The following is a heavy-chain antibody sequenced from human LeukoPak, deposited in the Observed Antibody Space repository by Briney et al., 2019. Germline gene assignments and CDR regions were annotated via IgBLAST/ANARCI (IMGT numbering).Heavy chain of an antibody. CDR3: ARGRYYHDSTGYYSH. D-gene: IGHD3-22*01. CDR2: IKQDGSEK. J-gene: IGHJ4*02. CDR1: GFTFSSYW. Sequence: PGGSLRLSCAASGFTFSSYWMSWVRQAPGKGLEWVANIKQDGSEKYYVDSVKGRFTISRDNAKNSLYLEMNSLRAEDTAVYYCARGRYYHDSTGYYSHWGQGILVTVSS. V-gene: IGHV3-7*01.